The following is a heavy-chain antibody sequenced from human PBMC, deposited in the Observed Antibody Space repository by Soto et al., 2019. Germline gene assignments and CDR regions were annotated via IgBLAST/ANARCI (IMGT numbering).Heavy chain of an antibody. CDR3: ARGFQQLVPVGYDILTGYYVFDY. D-gene: IGHD3-9*01. V-gene: IGHV1-8*01. CDR1: GYTFTSYD. Sequence: ASVKVSCKASGYTFTSYDINWVRQATGQGLEWMGWMNPNSGNTGYAQKFQGRVTMTRNTSISTAYMELSSLRSEDTAVYYCARGFQQLVPVGYDILTGYYVFDYWGQGTLVTVSS. CDR2: MNPNSGNT. J-gene: IGHJ4*02.